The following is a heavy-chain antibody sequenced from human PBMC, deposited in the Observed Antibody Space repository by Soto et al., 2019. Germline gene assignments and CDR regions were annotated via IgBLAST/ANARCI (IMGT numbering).Heavy chain of an antibody. V-gene: IGHV1-18*01. CDR2: ISAYNGNT. CDR3: ARVQLLGYCGGGSCYFGPRNPYYFDY. CDR1: GYTFTSYG. J-gene: IGHJ4*02. Sequence: ASVKVACKASGYTFTSYGISWVRQAPGQGLEWMRWISAYNGNTNYAQKLQGRVTMTTDTSTSTAYMELRSLRSDDTAVYYCARVQLLGYCGGGSCYFGPRNPYYFDYWGQGTLVTVSS. D-gene: IGHD2-15*01.